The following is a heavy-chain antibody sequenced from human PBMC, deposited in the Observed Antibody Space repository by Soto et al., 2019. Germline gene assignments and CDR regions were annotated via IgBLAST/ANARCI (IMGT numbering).Heavy chain of an antibody. CDR3: ARGGGCSGGSCYEAFDI. CDR2: IIPIFGTA. CDR1: GGTFSSYA. V-gene: IGHV1-69*01. D-gene: IGHD2-15*01. Sequence: QVQLVQSGAEVKKPGSSVKVSCKASGGTFSSYAISWVRQAPGQGLEWMGGIIPIFGTANYAQKFQGRVTITADESTSTAYMEMSSLRSEDTAVYYCARGGGCSGGSCYEAFDICGQGTMVTVSS. J-gene: IGHJ3*02.